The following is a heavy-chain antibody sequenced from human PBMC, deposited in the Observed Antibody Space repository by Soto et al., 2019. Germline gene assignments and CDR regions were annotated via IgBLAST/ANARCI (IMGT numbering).Heavy chain of an antibody. D-gene: IGHD3-22*01. Sequence: GGSLRLSCAASGFTFSSYAMSWVRQAPGKGLEWVSAISGSGGSTYYADSVKGRFTISRDNSKNTLYLQMNSLRAEETAVYYCAKALSTYYYDSSGYYYDDYWGQGTLVTVSS. CDR3: AKALSTYYYDSSGYYYDDY. CDR1: GFTFSSYA. CDR2: ISGSGGST. V-gene: IGHV3-23*01. J-gene: IGHJ4*02.